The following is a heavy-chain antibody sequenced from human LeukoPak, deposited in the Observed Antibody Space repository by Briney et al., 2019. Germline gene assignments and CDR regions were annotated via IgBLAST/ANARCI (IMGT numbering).Heavy chain of an antibody. D-gene: IGHD3-3*01. V-gene: IGHV3-30-3*01. CDR2: ISYDGSNK. CDR3: ANGGKSGSRYYFYWYMDV. CDR1: GFTFSSYA. J-gene: IGHJ6*03. Sequence: GRSLRLSCAASGFTFSSYAMHWVRQAPGKGLEWVAVISYDGSNKYYADSVKGRFTISRDNSKNTLSLQMNSLRADDTAVYYCANGGKSGSRYYFYWYMDVWGKGTTVTVSS.